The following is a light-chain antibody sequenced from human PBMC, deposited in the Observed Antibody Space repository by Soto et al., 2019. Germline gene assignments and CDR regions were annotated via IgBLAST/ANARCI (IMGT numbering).Light chain of an antibody. Sequence: DSQMTQYPSTLSASIGDRATITCRAGQSISSWLAWYQQKPGKAPKLLISKASTLQSGVPPRFSGSGSGTEFALTISSLQPDDFATYYCQQYESYPMTFGGGTKVDIK. CDR1: QSISSW. CDR2: KAS. V-gene: IGKV1-5*03. J-gene: IGKJ4*01. CDR3: QQYESYPMT.